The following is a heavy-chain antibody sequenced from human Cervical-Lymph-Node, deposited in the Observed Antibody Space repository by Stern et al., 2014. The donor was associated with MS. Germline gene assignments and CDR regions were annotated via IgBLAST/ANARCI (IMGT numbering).Heavy chain of an antibody. CDR2: VYYDGST. J-gene: IGHJ6*02. CDR3: ARSQDIVVVSAATVEGYYYFGMDV. CDR1: GGSMKSRSYY. V-gene: IGHV4-39*01. D-gene: IGHD2-2*01. Sequence: QVQLQESGPGLVKPSGTLSLTCTISGGSMKSRSYYWVWIRPPPGKGLAWIGSVYYDGSTYYNPSLTSRVTISEDTSNKPFSLQLSSATAADTAVYYCARSQDIVVVSAATVEGYYYFGMDVWGQGTTVTVSS.